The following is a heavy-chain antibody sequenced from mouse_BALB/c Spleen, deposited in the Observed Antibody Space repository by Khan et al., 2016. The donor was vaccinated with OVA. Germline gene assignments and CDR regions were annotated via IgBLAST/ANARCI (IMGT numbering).Heavy chain of an antibody. Sequence: VQLKQSGPELVKPGASVKMSCKASGYTFTSYVMQWVKQKPGQGLEWIGYITPYNDGTKYNEKFKGKATLTSDISSSTAYMELSSLTSEDSAVYDCAQTARATFAFWGQGTLVTVSA. V-gene: IGHV1S136*01. D-gene: IGHD3-2*01. CDR2: ITPYNDGT. J-gene: IGHJ3*01. CDR3: AQTARATFAF. CDR1: GYTFTSYV.